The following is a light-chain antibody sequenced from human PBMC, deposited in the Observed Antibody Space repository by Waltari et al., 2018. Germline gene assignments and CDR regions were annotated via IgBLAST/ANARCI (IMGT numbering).Light chain of an antibody. Sequence: EVVLPQSPGTLSSSPGGTAPLSCRASQGVGKYLAWYQQSPGQAPRLLLYHTSIRATGIPDRFSGSGYGTDFSLTISRLEPEDFAVYYCQKYDFLPATFGQGTTVEIK. CDR3: QKYDFLPAT. CDR2: HTS. J-gene: IGKJ1*01. CDR1: QGVGKY. V-gene: IGKV3-20*01.